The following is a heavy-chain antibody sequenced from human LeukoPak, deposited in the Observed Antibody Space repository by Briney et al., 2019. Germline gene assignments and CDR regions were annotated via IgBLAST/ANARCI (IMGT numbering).Heavy chain of an antibody. CDR2: IVVGSGNT. Sequence: SVKVSCKASGFTFTSSAMQWVRQARGQRLEWIGWIVVGSGNTNYAQKFQERVTITRDMSTSTAYMELSSLRSEDTAVYYCAAGERGGSSWPQGYYGMDVWGQGTTVTVSS. D-gene: IGHD6-13*01. CDR3: AAGERGGSSWPQGYYGMDV. J-gene: IGHJ6*02. V-gene: IGHV1-58*02. CDR1: GFTFTSSA.